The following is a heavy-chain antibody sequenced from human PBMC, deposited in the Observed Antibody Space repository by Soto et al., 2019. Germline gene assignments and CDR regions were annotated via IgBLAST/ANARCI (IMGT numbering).Heavy chain of an antibody. D-gene: IGHD6-6*01. J-gene: IGHJ4*02. Sequence: EVQLLESGGRLVQPGGSLRLSCAASGFTFSSYAMSWVRQAPGKGLEWVSVISGSDDSTYYADSVKGRFTISRDNSKNTLYLQMNSLRAEDTAVYYCAKRSSSSTFDYWGQGTLVTVSS. CDR1: GFTFSSYA. V-gene: IGHV3-23*01. CDR2: ISGSDDST. CDR3: AKRSSSSTFDY.